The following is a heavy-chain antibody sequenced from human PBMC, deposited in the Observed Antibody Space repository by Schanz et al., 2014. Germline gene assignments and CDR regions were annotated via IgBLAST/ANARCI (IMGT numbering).Heavy chain of an antibody. D-gene: IGHD6-6*01. CDR2: VCYDGSKK. Sequence: QAQLVESGGGVVQPGRSLRLSCAASGFTFSSYGMHWVRQVPGKGLEWVAVVCYDGSKKYYADSVKGRFTISRDNTKNTLFLQMNNLRPEDTAMYFCARVGRDYISSSVLDSLHYWGQGSLVTVS. V-gene: IGHV3-33*01. CDR3: ARVGRDYISSSVLDSLHY. J-gene: IGHJ4*02. CDR1: GFTFSSYG.